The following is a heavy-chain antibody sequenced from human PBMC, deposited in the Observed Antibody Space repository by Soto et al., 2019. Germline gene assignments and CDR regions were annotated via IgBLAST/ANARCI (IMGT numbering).Heavy chain of an antibody. CDR3: ASDLGGFCTGTGCYSRDY. D-gene: IGHD2-15*01. Sequence: QVQLVQSGAEVKKPGASVKVSCKASGYTFTTYGVSWVRQAPGQGLEWMGWISPYNGNTTYAQNFQGRVTMTTDTSTTTVNMKPRSLRSDDTAMYYSASDLGGFCTGTGCYSRDYWGRGTLVTVSS. J-gene: IGHJ4*02. CDR2: ISPYNGNT. CDR1: GYTFTTYG. V-gene: IGHV1-18*01.